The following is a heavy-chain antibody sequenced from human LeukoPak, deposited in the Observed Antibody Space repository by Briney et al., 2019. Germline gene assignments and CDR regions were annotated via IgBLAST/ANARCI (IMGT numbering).Heavy chain of an antibody. CDR2: VSAYNGNT. Sequence: GASVKVSCKASGYTFTSFGISWVRQAPGQGLEWMGWVSAYNGNTYYAQELQGRVTMTTDTSTSTAYMELRSLRSDDTAVYYCARDYSYQVFPSNGFDIWGQGTMVTVAT. V-gene: IGHV1-18*01. D-gene: IGHD2-2*01. CDR1: GYTFTSFG. J-gene: IGHJ3*02. CDR3: ARDYSYQVFPSNGFDI.